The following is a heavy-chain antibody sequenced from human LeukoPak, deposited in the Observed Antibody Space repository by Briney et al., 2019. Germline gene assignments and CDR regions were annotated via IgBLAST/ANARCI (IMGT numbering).Heavy chain of an antibody. J-gene: IGHJ4*02. CDR1: GFTVSSNY. Sequence: GGSLRLSCAASGFTVSSNYMSWVRQAPGKGLEWVSVIYSGGSTYYADSVKGRFTISRDNSKNTLYLQMNSLRAEDTAVYYCARTIVGYSYGTALDYWGQGTLVTVSS. V-gene: IGHV3-66*01. CDR3: ARTIVGYSYGTALDY. CDR2: IYSGGST. D-gene: IGHD5-18*01.